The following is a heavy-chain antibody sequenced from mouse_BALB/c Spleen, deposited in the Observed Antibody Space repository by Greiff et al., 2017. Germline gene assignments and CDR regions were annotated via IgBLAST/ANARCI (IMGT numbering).Heavy chain of an antibody. CDR3: ARDDYDWFAC. CDR1: GFTFSSYA. D-gene: IGHD2-4*01. Sequence: DVMLVESGGGLVKPGGSLKLSCAASGFTFSSYAMSWVRQTPEKRLEWVASISSGGSTYYPDSVKGRFTISRDNARNILYLQMSSLRSEDTAMYYCARDDYDWFACWGQGTLVTVSA. CDR2: ISSGGST. V-gene: IGHV5-6-5*01. J-gene: IGHJ3*01.